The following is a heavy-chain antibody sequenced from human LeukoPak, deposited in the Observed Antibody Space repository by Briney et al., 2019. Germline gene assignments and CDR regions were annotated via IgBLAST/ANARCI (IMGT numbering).Heavy chain of an antibody. CDR3: ARDVLAVAAYFDY. V-gene: IGHV3-53*01. D-gene: IGHD6-19*01. Sequence: GGSLRLSCTVSGFTVSSNSMSWVRQAPGKGLEWVSFIYSGVGPHYSDSVKGRFTISRDDSKNTLYLQMNSLRAGDTALYYCARDVLAVAAYFDYWGQGTLVTVSS. CDR2: IYSGVGP. CDR1: GFTVSSNS. J-gene: IGHJ4*02.